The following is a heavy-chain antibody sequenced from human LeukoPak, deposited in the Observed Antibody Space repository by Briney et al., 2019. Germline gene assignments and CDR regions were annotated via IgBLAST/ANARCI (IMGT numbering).Heavy chain of an antibody. D-gene: IGHD6-19*01. CDR1: GGSISSSRYY. CDR2: IYYSGST. CDR3: ARVPVRSGWYN. Sequence: PSETLSLTCTVSGGSISSSRYYWGWIRQPPGKGLEWIGSIYYSGSTYYNPSLKSRVTISVDTSKNQFSLKLSSVSAADTAVYYCARVPVRSGWYNWGQGTLVTVSS. V-gene: IGHV4-39*01. J-gene: IGHJ4*02.